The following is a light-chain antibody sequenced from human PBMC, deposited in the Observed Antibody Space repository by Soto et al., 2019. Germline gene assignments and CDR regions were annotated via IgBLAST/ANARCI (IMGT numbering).Light chain of an antibody. CDR2: DVT. CDR3: SSWTTPSTLR. Sequence: QSVLTQPASVSGSPGQSITISCTGTSSDVGGYNFVSWYQQHPGKAPRLLIYDVTNRPSGVSNRFSGSKSGNAASLTISGLQPEDEADYYCSSWTTPSTLRFGGGTKLTVL. J-gene: IGLJ3*02. V-gene: IGLV2-14*03. CDR1: SSDVGGYNF.